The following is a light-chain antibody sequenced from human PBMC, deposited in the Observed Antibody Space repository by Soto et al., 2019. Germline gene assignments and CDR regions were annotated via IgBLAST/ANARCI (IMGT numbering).Light chain of an antibody. CDR2: DVS. J-gene: IGLJ1*01. CDR3: TSDAGSNTYV. Sequence: QSALTQPPSASGSPGQSVTISCTGNSSDVGGYNYVSWYQQLPGKAPKLMIYDVSKRPSGVPDRFSGSKSGTTASLTVSGLQAEDDADYYCTSDAGSNTYVFGTGTKLTVL. CDR1: SSDVGGYNY. V-gene: IGLV2-8*01.